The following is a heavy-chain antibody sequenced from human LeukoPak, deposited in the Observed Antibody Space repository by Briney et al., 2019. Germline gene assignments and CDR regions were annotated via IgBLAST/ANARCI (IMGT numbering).Heavy chain of an antibody. CDR1: GGSVSSGSYY. CDR3: AGGGATLVFDY. CDR2: IYYSGST. J-gene: IGHJ4*02. D-gene: IGHD1-26*01. V-gene: IGHV4-61*01. Sequence: PSETLSLTCTLSGGSVSSGSYYWSWIRQPPGKGLEWIGYIYYSGSTNYNPSLKSRVTISVDTSKNQFSLKLSSVTAADTAVYYCAGGGATLVFDYWGQGTLVTVSS.